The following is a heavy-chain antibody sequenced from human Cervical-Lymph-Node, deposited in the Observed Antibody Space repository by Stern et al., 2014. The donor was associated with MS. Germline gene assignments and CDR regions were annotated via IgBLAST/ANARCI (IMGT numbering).Heavy chain of an antibody. CDR2: ISDDGRNK. CDR3: AKDRGYCSGGSCYSPFYGMDV. J-gene: IGHJ6*02. Sequence: QVQLVESGGGVVQPGRSLRLSCEVSGFTFSHYGMHWVRQAPGKGLEWVAGISDDGRNKYYADSVKGRFTSSRDNSKNTLYLQMNSLRAEDTAVYYCAKDRGYCSGGSCYSPFYGMDVWGQGTTVTVSS. D-gene: IGHD2-15*01. CDR1: GFTFSHYG. V-gene: IGHV3-30*18.